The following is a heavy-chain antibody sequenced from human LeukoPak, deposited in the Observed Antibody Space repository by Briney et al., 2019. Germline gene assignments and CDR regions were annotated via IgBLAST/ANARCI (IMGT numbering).Heavy chain of an antibody. V-gene: IGHV4-34*01. J-gene: IGHJ4*02. CDR3: ARGKRGYSSSWYDY. CDR2: INHSGST. D-gene: IGHD6-13*01. Sequence: SETLSLTCAVYGGSFSGYYWSWIRQPPGKGLEWIGEINHSGSTNYNPSLKSRVTISVDTSKNQFSLKLSSVTAADTAVYYCARGKRGYSSSWYDYWGQGTLVIVSS. CDR1: GGSFSGYY.